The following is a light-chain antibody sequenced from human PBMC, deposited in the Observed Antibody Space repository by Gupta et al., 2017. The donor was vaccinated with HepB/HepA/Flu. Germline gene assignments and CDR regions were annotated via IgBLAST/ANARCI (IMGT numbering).Light chain of an antibody. CDR3: MQGLQTPYT. CDR2: LVS. CDR1: QNLLYGNSYTF. J-gene: IGKJ2*01. V-gene: IGKV2-28*01. Sequence: DIVMTQSPLSLPVTPGEPASISCRSTQNLLYGNSYTFLNWYVQKSGQSPQPLMYLVSNRASGVPERFSGSGSGTDFTLKISRVEADDVGIYYCMQGLQTPYTFGQGTKLEIK.